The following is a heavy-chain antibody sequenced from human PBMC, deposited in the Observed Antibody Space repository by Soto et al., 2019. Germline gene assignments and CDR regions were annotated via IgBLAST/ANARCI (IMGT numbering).Heavy chain of an antibody. CDR3: ARFPGYGDHYMDV. D-gene: IGHD4-17*01. J-gene: IGHJ6*03. CDR1: GFTFSSYW. CDR2: IKQDGSEK. V-gene: IGHV3-7*01. Sequence: EVQLVESGGGLVQPGGSLRLSCAASGFTFSSYWMSWVRQAPGKGLEWVANIKQDGSEKYYVDSVKGRFTISRDNAKNSLYLQMNSLRAEDTAVYYCARFPGYGDHYMDVWGKGTTVTVSS.